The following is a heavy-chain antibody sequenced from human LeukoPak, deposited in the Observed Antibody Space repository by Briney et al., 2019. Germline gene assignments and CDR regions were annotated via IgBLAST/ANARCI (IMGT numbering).Heavy chain of an antibody. CDR1: GFTFSSYS. Sequence: GGSLRLSCAASGFTFSSYSMNWVRQAPGKGLERVSYISSGSTTIYYADSVKGRFTISRDNAKNSLYLQMSSLRAEDTAVYYCARAPSGSYGRGYFDHWGQGTLVTVSS. CDR3: ARAPSGSYGRGYFDH. J-gene: IGHJ4*02. V-gene: IGHV3-48*01. D-gene: IGHD1-26*01. CDR2: ISSGSTTI.